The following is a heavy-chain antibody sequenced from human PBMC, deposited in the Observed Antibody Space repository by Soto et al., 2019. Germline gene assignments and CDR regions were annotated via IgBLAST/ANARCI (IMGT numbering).Heavy chain of an antibody. CDR3: TKDHSSRHYYYYGMDV. V-gene: IGHV3-30*18. CDR1: GFTFSSYG. CDR2: ISYDGSNK. J-gene: IGHJ6*02. D-gene: IGHD6-13*01. Sequence: GGSLRLSCAASGFTFSSYGMHWVRQGPGKGLEWVAVISYDGSNKYYADSVKAQFTISRNHSKNTLYLQMKNLRAEDTAVYYCTKDHSSRHYYYYGMDVWGQGTTVTVSS.